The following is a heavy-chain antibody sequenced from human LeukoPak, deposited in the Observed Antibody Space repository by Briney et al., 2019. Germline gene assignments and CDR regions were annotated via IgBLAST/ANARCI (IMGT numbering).Heavy chain of an antibody. CDR1: VFSLSSYS. CDR3: ASGGPELWLRYYYYYYYMDV. Sequence: PGGCLRLSCVASVFSLSSYSRNCVRPAPGRGLECVSSIRSSSSYIYYADSVKGRFTISRDNAKNSLYLQMNSLRAEDTAVYYCASGGPELWLRYYYYYYYMDVWGKGTTVTVSS. D-gene: IGHD5-18*01. CDR2: IRSSSSYI. J-gene: IGHJ6*03. V-gene: IGHV3-21*01.